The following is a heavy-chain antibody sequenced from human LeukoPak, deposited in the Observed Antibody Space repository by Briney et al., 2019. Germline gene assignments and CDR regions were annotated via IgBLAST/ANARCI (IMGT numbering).Heavy chain of an antibody. D-gene: IGHD6-19*01. Sequence: SETLSLTCTVSVGSINCCYWSWIRQPPGKGLEWIGYIYYSGSTNYNPSLMSRVTISVDSSKNQFSLKLSSVTAADTAVYYCARLKGYSSGWYPSYYFDYWGQGTLVTVSS. V-gene: IGHV4-59*08. CDR1: VGSINCCY. CDR3: ARLKGYSSGWYPSYYFDY. J-gene: IGHJ4*02. CDR2: IYYSGST.